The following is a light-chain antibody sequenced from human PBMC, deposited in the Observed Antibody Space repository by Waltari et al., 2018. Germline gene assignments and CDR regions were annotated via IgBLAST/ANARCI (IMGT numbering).Light chain of an antibody. CDR3: LQYNSYSQTT. J-gene: IGKJ1*01. CDR2: KAS. Sequence: DIQMTQSPSTLSASVGDRVTITCRASQSIGRWLAWYQQKAGEAPNLLIYKASTLENEVPPRFSGSGSGTEFTLTINCLQPDDFATYYCLQYNSYSQTTFGQGTKVEIK. V-gene: IGKV1-5*03. CDR1: QSIGRW.